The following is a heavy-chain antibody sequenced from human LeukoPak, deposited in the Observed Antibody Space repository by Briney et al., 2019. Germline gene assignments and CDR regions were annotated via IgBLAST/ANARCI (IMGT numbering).Heavy chain of an antibody. CDR2: ISWNSGSI. Sequence: PGGSLRLSCAASGFTFDDYAMHWVRQAPGKGLGWVSGISWNSGSIGYADSVKGRFTISRDNAKNSLYLQMNSLRAEDTALYYCAKASRVGATFDYWGQGTLVTVSS. V-gene: IGHV3-9*01. CDR3: AKASRVGATFDY. CDR1: GFTFDDYA. D-gene: IGHD1-26*01. J-gene: IGHJ4*02.